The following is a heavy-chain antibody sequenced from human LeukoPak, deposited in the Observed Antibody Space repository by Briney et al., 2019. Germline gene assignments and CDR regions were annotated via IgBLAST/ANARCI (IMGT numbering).Heavy chain of an antibody. D-gene: IGHD2-15*01. CDR3: TRSLDY. V-gene: IGHV3-21*04. J-gene: IGHJ4*02. Sequence: GGSLRLSCAASGFTFSSYSMNWVRQAPGKGLEWVSSISSSSSYIYYGDSVKGRFTISRDNAEDSLYLQMNSLRAEDTAVYYCTRSLDYWGQGTLVTVSS. CDR1: GFTFSSYS. CDR2: ISSSSSYI.